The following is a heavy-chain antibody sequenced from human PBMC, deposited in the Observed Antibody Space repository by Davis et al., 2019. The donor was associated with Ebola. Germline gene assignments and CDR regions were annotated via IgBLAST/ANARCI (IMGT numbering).Heavy chain of an antibody. CDR2: IDPSDSYT. J-gene: IGHJ6*02. Sequence: GESLKTSCKGSGYSLTSYWISWVRQLPGKGLEWMGRIDPSDSYTNYSPSFQGHVTISADKSISTAYLQWSSLKASDTAMYYCARLRTSMQTYYYYGMDVWGQGTTVTVSS. V-gene: IGHV5-10-1*01. CDR3: ARLRTSMQTYYYYGMDV. CDR1: GYSLTSYW.